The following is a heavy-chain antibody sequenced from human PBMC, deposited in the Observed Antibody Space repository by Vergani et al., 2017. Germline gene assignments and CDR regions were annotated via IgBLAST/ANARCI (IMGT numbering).Heavy chain of an antibody. D-gene: IGHD2-2*01. CDR2: IYPGDSDT. CDR3: AMGSVVVPAAPAYDAFDI. J-gene: IGHJ3*02. Sequence: EVQLVQSGAEVKKPGESLTISCKGSGYSFTSYWIGWVRQMPGKGLGWMGIIYPGDSDTRYSPSFQGQVTISADKSISTAYLQWSSLKASDTAMYYCAMGSVVVPAAPAYDAFDIWGQGTMVTVSS. V-gene: IGHV5-51*01. CDR1: GYSFTSYW.